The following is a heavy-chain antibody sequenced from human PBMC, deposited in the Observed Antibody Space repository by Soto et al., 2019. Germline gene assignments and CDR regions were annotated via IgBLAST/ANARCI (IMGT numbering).Heavy chain of an antibody. J-gene: IGHJ4*02. V-gene: IGHV3-23*01. CDR1: GFTFSSSA. CDR2: ISGSGGST. D-gene: IGHD3-3*02. CDR3: ARAGVTPHFFDY. Sequence: LRLSCAASGFTFSSSAMSWVRQAPGRGLEWVSAISGSGGSTYYADSVKGRFTISRDYAKNTVDLQMNSLRVEDTAVYYCARAGVTPHFFDYWGQGTLVTVSS.